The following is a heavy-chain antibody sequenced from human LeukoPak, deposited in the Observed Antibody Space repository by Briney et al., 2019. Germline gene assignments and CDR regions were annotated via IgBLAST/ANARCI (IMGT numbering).Heavy chain of an antibody. CDR3: ARLGWLPY. J-gene: IGHJ4*02. CDR2: INHSGST. Sequence: SETLSLTCAVYGGSFSGYYWSWIRHPPGKGLEWIGEINHSGSTNYNPSLKSRVTISVDTSKNQFSLKLSSVTAADTAVYYCARLGWLPYWGQGTLVTVSS. CDR1: GGSFSGYY. V-gene: IGHV4-34*01. D-gene: IGHD4-23*01.